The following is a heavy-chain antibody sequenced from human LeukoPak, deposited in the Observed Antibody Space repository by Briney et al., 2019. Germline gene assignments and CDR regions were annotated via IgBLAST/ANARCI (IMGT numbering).Heavy chain of an antibody. CDR2: IYTSGST. V-gene: IGHV4-4*07. CDR3: ARMPFEYSSSSHFDY. J-gene: IGHJ4*02. Sequence: SETLSLTCTVSGGSISSYYWSWIRQPAGKGLEWIGRIYTSGSTNYNPSLKSRVTMSVDTSKNQFSLKLSSVTAADTAVYYCARMPFEYSSSSHFDYWGQGTLVTVS. CDR1: GGSISSYY. D-gene: IGHD6-6*01.